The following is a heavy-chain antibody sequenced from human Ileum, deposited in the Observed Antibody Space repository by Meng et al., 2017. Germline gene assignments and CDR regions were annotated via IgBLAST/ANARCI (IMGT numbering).Heavy chain of an antibody. CDR3: AKDSVATATHFDS. CDR2: VSGYSGQS. J-gene: IGHJ4*02. Sequence: QVQLVQSGAEVKKPGASVTVSCKASGYTFTDYGISWVRQAPGQRLQWLGWVSGYSGQSHYAQRVQDRVAMTTDTSTNTAYMELKSLRSDDTAVYYCAKDSVATATHFDSWGQGTLVTVSS. D-gene: IGHD5-12*01. CDR1: GYTFTDYG. V-gene: IGHV1-18*01.